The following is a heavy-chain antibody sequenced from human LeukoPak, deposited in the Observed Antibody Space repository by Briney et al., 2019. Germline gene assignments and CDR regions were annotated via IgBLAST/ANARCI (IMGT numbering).Heavy chain of an antibody. V-gene: IGHV1-69*05. Sequence: SVKVSCKASGGTFSSYAISWVRQAPGQGLEWMGGIIPIFGTANYAQKFQGRVTITTDESTSTAYMELSSLRSEDTAVYYCARSFNCSSTSCPYYYYYMDVWGKGTTVTVSS. D-gene: IGHD2-2*01. CDR1: GGTFSSYA. CDR2: IIPIFGTA. CDR3: ARSFNCSSTSCPYYYYYMDV. J-gene: IGHJ6*03.